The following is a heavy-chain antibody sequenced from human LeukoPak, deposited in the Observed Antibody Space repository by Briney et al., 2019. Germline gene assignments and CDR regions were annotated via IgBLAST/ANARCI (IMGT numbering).Heavy chain of an antibody. V-gene: IGHV3-23*01. D-gene: IGHD3-10*01. J-gene: IGHJ4*02. CDR3: VKGGDYYGSGRPDY. CDR1: GFTFSSYA. CDR2: ISGSGGMK. Sequence: GGSLRLSCAASGFTFSSYAMTWVRQAPGKGLEWVSSISGSGGMKYYADSVKGRRTISRDNSNNTLYLQMNNLRAEDTAFFYGVKGGDYYGSGRPDYWGQGTLVTVSS.